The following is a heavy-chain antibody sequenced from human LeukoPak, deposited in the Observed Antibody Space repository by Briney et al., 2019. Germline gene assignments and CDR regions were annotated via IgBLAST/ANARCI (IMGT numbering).Heavy chain of an antibody. D-gene: IGHD3-10*01. CDR1: GGSISSYY. V-gene: IGHV4-59*08. Sequence: SETLSLTCTVSGGSISSYYWSWIRQPPGKGLEWIGYIYCSGSTNYNPSLKSRVTISVDTSKNQFSLKLSSVTAADTAVYYCARHIGRGVRGATSPNSWFDPWGQGTLVTVSS. CDR2: IYCSGST. CDR3: ARHIGRGVRGATSPNSWFDP. J-gene: IGHJ5*02.